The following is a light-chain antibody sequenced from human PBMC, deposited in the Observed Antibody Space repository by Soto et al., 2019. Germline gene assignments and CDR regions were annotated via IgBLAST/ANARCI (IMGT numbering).Light chain of an antibody. J-gene: IGKJ4*01. CDR2: AAS. V-gene: IGKV1-8*01. CDR3: LQYENYPLT. CDR1: QDITSY. Sequence: AIRMTQSPSSLSASTGDRVTITCRASQDITSYLAWYQQKPGKAPKLLIYAASTLQSGVPSTFSGSGSGTEFSLTVSSLQPDDFATYYCLQYENYPLTFGGGTKVDIK.